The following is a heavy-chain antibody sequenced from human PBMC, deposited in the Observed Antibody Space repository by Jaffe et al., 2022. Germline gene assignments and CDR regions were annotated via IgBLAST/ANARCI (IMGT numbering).Heavy chain of an antibody. Sequence: QVQLVQSGAEVKKPGASVKVSCRTSGYTFSGYGVGWVRQAPGQGLEWMGWISGYNGDTKYAQSLQDRVTLTTDPSTTTAYMELRSLTSDDTAVYYCARDAYSSGWYDNWGQGTLVTVSS. CDR1: GYTFSGYG. V-gene: IGHV1-18*01. CDR3: ARDAYSSGWYDN. CDR2: ISGYNGDT. J-gene: IGHJ5*02. D-gene: IGHD6-19*01.